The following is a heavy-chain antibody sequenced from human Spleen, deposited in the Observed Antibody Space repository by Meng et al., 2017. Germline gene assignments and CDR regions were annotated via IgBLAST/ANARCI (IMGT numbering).Heavy chain of an antibody. CDR3: ASQEESGWYAYPGY. J-gene: IGHJ4*02. Sequence: QVPLRESGPGRVRPPETLSLTCTVSGGSVSSISYYWSWIRQPPGRGLEWIGDISYSGSTRYNSSLMSRVTISVDTSKNQFSLKLSSVTAADTAVYYCASQEESGWYAYPGYWGQGTLVTVSS. D-gene: IGHD6-19*01. CDR2: ISYSGST. V-gene: IGHV4-61*01. CDR1: GGSVSSISYY.